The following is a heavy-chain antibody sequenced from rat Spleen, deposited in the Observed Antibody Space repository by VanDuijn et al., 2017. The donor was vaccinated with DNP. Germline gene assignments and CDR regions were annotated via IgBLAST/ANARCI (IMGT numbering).Heavy chain of an antibody. D-gene: IGHD1-11*01. CDR3: ARYGTVFRYFDF. V-gene: IGHV5-31*01. J-gene: IGHJ1*01. CDR2: ITSSNGNT. Sequence: EVQLVASGGDLVQPGGSLKLSCVASGFTFNNYWMTWIRQIPGKGLEWVASITSSNGNTYYPDSVKGRFTISRDNAKNILYLHMDSLRSEDTATYYCARYGTVFRYFDFWGPGTMVTVSS. CDR1: GFTFNNYW.